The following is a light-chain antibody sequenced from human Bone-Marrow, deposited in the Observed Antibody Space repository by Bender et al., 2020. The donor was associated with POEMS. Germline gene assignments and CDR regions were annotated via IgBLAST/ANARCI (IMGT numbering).Light chain of an antibody. Sequence: ISCSGSSSNIGGNAVNWWQQLPGTAPKLLLYGNDQRPSGVPDRFSGSKSGTSASLAISGLQSEDEADYFCSAWDGILNGWVFGGGTELTVL. CDR3: SAWDGILNGWV. CDR1: SSNIGGNA. J-gene: IGLJ3*02. V-gene: IGLV1-44*01. CDR2: GND.